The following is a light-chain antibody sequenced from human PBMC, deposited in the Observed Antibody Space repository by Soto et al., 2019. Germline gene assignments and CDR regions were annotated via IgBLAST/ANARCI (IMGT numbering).Light chain of an antibody. CDR1: QSVSSSY. CDR3: QQDGSSPRT. Sequence: MVLTMSLGTLSLCTGERATLSCRASQSVSSSYLVWHQQKPGQAPRLLIYAASRRATGIPDRFSGSGSGTDFTLTISRLEPEDFAVYYCQQDGSSPRTFGQGSNVDIK. CDR2: AAS. J-gene: IGKJ1*01. V-gene: IGKV3-20*01.